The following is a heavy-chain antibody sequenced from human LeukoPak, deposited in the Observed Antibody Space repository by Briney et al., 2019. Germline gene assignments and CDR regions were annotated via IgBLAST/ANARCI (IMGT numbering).Heavy chain of an antibody. CDR3: ARRGIAAAGYDY. J-gene: IGHJ4*02. CDR1: GGSISSYY. D-gene: IGHD6-13*01. CDR2: IYYSGTT. Sequence: SETLSLTCTVSGGSISSYYWSWIRQPPGKGLEWIGYIYYSGTTNYNPSLTSRVTILVDTSKNQFPLNLSSVTAADTAVYYCARRGIAAAGYDYWGQGTLVTVSS. V-gene: IGHV4-59*08.